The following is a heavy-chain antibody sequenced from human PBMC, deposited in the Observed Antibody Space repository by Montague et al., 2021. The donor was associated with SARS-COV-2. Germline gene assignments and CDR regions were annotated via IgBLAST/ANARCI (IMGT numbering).Heavy chain of an antibody. V-gene: IGHV4-59*08. CDR2: IYYSGST. CDR1: GGSISSYY. CDR3: ARFPYYYDNWFDP. J-gene: IGHJ5*02. Sequence: SETLSLTCTVSGGSISSYYWSWIRQPPGKGLEWIGYIYYSGSTYYNPPLKSRVTISVDTSKNQFSLKLSSVTAADTAVYYCARFPYYYDNWFDPWGQGTLVTVSS. D-gene: IGHD3-22*01.